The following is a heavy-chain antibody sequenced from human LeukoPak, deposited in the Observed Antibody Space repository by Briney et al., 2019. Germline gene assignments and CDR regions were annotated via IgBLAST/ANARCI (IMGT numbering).Heavy chain of an antibody. D-gene: IGHD6-19*01. J-gene: IGHJ6*03. V-gene: IGHV1-46*01. Sequence: ASVKVSCKASGYTFTSYYMHWVRQAPGQGLEWMGIINPSGGSTSYAQKFQGRVTITADTSTDTAYMELSSLRSEDTAVYYCATASRYSSGWAYYYYMDVWGKGTTVTVSS. CDR2: INPSGGST. CDR1: GYTFTSYY. CDR3: ATASRYSSGWAYYYYMDV.